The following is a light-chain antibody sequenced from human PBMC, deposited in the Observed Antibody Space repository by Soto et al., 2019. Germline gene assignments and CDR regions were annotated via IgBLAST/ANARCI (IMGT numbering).Light chain of an antibody. V-gene: IGKV1-5*03. CDR1: QSISSW. CDR2: KAS. Sequence: DIQMTQSPSTLSASVGDRVTLTCRASQSISSWFAWYQQKPGKAPKLLIYKASSLESGVPSGFSGSGSGTEFTLTISSLQPDDFASYYCQQYDTFPWTFGQGTKVDVK. CDR3: QQYDTFPWT. J-gene: IGKJ1*01.